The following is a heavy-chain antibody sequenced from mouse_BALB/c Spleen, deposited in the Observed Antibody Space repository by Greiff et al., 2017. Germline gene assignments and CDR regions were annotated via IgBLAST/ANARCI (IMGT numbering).Heavy chain of an antibody. CDR1: GFTFSSYA. CDR2: ISSGVST. J-gene: IGHJ4*01. D-gene: IGHD2-4*01. Sequence: DVKLVESGGGLVKPGGSLKLSCAASGFTFSSYAMSWVRQTPEQRLEWVASISSGVSTYYPDSVKGRVTISRYNARNILYLQMSSLRSEDTAMYYCARWAYDYDEYAMDYWGQGTSVTVSS. CDR3: ARWAYDYDEYAMDY. V-gene: IGHV5-6-5*01.